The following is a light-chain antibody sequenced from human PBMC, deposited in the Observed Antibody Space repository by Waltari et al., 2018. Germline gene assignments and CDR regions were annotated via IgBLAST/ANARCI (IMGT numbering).Light chain of an antibody. J-gene: IGKJ3*01. Sequence: EIVLTQSPATLSLSPGERATLSCRASQSVSDSLDWYQHKPGQTPRLLVYAASNRATGVPASFSGSGSGTHFTLTISSLEPADFAVYYCQHRSGPFGPGTKVDFK. CDR3: QHRSGP. CDR1: QSVSDS. CDR2: AAS. V-gene: IGKV3-11*01.